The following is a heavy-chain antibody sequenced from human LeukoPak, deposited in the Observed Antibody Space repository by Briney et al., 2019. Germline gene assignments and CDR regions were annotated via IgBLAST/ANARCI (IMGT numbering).Heavy chain of an antibody. D-gene: IGHD6-13*01. J-gene: IGHJ4*02. CDR1: GFTVSSNY. CDR2: IYSGGST. V-gene: IGHV3-53*05. CDR3: AKDTAAAGRYYFDY. Sequence: GGSLRLSCAASGFTVSSNYMSWVRQAPGKGLEWVSVIYSGGSTYYADSVKGRFTISRDNSKNTLYLQMNSLRAEDTAVYYCAKDTAAAGRYYFDYWGQGTLVTVSS.